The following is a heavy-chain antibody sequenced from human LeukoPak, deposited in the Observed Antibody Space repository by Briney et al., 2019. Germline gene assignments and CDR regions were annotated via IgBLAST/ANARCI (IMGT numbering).Heavy chain of an antibody. J-gene: IGHJ4*02. V-gene: IGHV1-46*01. D-gene: IGHD1-20*01. CDR1: GYTFTRYY. CDR2: INPDGGST. Sequence: ASVKVSCKASGYTFTRYYVHWVRQAPGQGLEWMGMINPDGGSTNYAQKFQGRVTMTRDTSTSTVYMDLSSLRSEDTAVYYCARAYNWNDKFGYWGQGTLVTVSS. CDR3: ARAYNWNDKFGY.